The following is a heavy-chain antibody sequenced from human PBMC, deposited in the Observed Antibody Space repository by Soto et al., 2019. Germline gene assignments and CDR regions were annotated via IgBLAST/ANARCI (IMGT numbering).Heavy chain of an antibody. Sequence: ASVKVSCKASGYTFPSYGISWVRQAPGQGLEWMGWISAYNGNTNYAQKLQGRVTMTTDTSTSTAYMELRSLRSDDTAVYYCARDLNTGIPYYYYYYMDVWRKGTTVTVSS. V-gene: IGHV1-18*01. CDR2: ISAYNGNT. J-gene: IGHJ6*03. CDR3: ARDLNTGIPYYYYYYMDV. CDR1: GYTFPSYG. D-gene: IGHD4-17*01.